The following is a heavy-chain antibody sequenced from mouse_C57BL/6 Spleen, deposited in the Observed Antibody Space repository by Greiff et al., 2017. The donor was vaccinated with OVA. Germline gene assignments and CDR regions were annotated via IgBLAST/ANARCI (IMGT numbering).Heavy chain of an antibody. CDR3: ARSGGGNYDFYYYAMDY. J-gene: IGHJ4*01. V-gene: IGHV1-52*01. D-gene: IGHD2-1*01. CDR2: IDPSDSET. CDR1: GYTFTSYW. Sequence: QVQLQQPGAELVRPGSSVKLSCKASGYTFTSYWMHWVKQRPIQGLEWIGNIDPSDSETHYNQKFKDKATLTVDKSSSTAYMQLSSLTSEDSAVYYCARSGGGNYDFYYYAMDYWGQGTSVTVSS.